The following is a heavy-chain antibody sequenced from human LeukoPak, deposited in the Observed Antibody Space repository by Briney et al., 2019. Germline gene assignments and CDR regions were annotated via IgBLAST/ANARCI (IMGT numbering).Heavy chain of an antibody. CDR3: ARRKRGSGGPFDY. CDR2: IYYSGST. J-gene: IGHJ4*02. V-gene: IGHV4-31*03. D-gene: IGHD6-19*01. Sequence: SQTLSLTCTVSGGSISSGGYYWSWIRQHPGKGLEWIGYIYYSGSTYYNPSLKSRVTISVDTSKNQFSLKLSSVTAADTAVYYCARRKRGSGGPFDYWGQGTLVTVSS. CDR1: GGSISSGGYY.